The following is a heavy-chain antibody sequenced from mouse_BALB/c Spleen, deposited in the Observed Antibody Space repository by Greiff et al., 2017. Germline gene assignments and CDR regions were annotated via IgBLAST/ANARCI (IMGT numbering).Heavy chain of an antibody. CDR1: GYTFTSYY. J-gene: IGHJ4*01. V-gene: IGHV1S81*02. Sequence: VKLMESGAELVKPGASVKLSCKASGYTFTSYYMYWVKQRPGQGLEWIGEINPSNGGTNFNEKFKSKATLTVDKSSSTAYMQLSSLTSEDSAVYYCTRSQSAMDYWGQGTSVTVSS. CDR3: TRSQSAMDY. CDR2: INPSNGGT.